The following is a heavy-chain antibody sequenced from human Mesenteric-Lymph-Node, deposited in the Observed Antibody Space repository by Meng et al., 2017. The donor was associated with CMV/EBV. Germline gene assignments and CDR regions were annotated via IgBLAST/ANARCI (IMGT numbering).Heavy chain of an antibody. CDR3: ARDLAGDGSGTFDY. CDR1: GDSIRASY. Sequence: CTISGDSIRASYWSWIRQPPGKGLEWIGYMYYSGRIKYNLSLKSRVTISVDTSKNQFSLKLSSVTAADTAVYYCARDLAGDGSGTFDYWGQGTLVTVSS. D-gene: IGHD3-10*01. J-gene: IGHJ4*02. V-gene: IGHV4-59*01. CDR2: MYYSGRI.